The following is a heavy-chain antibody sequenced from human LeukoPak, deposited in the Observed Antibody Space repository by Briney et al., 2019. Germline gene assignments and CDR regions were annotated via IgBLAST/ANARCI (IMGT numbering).Heavy chain of an antibody. Sequence: GGSLRLSCAASGFTFSSYAMHWVRQAPGKGLEYVSAISSNGGSTYYANSVKGRFTISRDNSKNTLYLQMGSLRAEDMAVYYCARVDDYGLRYWGQGTLVTASS. D-gene: IGHD4-17*01. CDR3: ARVDDYGLRY. J-gene: IGHJ4*02. CDR2: ISSNGGST. V-gene: IGHV3-64*01. CDR1: GFTFSSYA.